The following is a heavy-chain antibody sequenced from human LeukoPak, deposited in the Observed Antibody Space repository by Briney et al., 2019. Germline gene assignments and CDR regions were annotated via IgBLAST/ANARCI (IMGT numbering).Heavy chain of an antibody. V-gene: IGHV3-21*01. CDR1: GFTFSSYS. D-gene: IGHD3-10*01. CDR2: ISSSSYI. J-gene: IGHJ6*03. CDR3: ARDRDYGSGSYYNGYYMDV. Sequence: PGGSLRLSCAASGFTFSSYSMNWVRQAPGKGLEWVSSISSSSYIYYADSVKGRFTISRDNAKNSLYLQMNSLRAEDTAVYYCARDRDYGSGSYYNGYYMDVWGKGTTVTVSS.